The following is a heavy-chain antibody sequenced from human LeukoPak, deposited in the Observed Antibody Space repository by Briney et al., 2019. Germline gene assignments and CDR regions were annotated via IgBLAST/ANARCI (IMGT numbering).Heavy chain of an antibody. CDR3: ARSLDKIAAAGKGRGY. V-gene: IGHV3-23*01. D-gene: IGHD6-13*01. CDR2: ISGSGGST. CDR1: GFTFSSYA. Sequence: GGSLRLSCAASGFTFSSYAMSWVRQAPGKGLEWVSAISGSGGSTYYADSVKGRFTISRDNSKNTLYLQMNSLRAEDTAVYYCARSLDKIAAAGKGRGYWGQGTLVTVSS. J-gene: IGHJ4*02.